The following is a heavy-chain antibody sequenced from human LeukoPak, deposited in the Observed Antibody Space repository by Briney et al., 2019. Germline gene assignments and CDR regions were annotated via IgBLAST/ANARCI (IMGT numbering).Heavy chain of an antibody. D-gene: IGHD2-2*01. V-gene: IGHV4-34*01. CDR1: GGSFSGYY. CDR3: ARGGSSIVVVPAANLDY. CDR2: INHSGST. Sequence: SETLSLTCAVYGGSFSGYYWSWIRQPPGKGLEWIGEINHSGSTNYNPSLKSRVTISVDTSKNQFSLKLSSVTAADTAVYYCARGGSSIVVVPAANLDYWGQGTLVTVSS. J-gene: IGHJ4*02.